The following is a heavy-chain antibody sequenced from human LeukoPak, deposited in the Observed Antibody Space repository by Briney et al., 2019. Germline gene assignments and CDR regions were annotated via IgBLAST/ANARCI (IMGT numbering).Heavy chain of an antibody. J-gene: IGHJ4*02. D-gene: IGHD2-2*01. V-gene: IGHV1-69*06. CDR1: GGTFSSHV. Sequence: ASVKVSCKTSGGTFSSHVISWVRQAPGQGLEWMGGIIPIFGTANYAQKFQGGVTITADKFTNKVYMELSSLRSDDTAIYFCARVNGYCSSISCFLDYWGQGTLVTVSS. CDR3: ARVNGYCSSISCFLDY. CDR2: IIPIFGTA.